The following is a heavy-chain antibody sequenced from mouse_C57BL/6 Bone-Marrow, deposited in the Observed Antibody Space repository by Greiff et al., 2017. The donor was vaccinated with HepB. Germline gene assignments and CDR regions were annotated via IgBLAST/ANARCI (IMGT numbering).Heavy chain of an antibody. CDR2: ISHRDGST. D-gene: IGHD1-1*01. CDR3: ARGGLLRGFAF. J-gene: IGHJ3*01. Sequence: QVTLKVSDAELVKPGASVKISCKASGYTFTDYTIYWMHQRPEQGLEWFGYISHRDGSTKYNENIKGKTTLTADKSSSTTYMQINRLTSEDSAVYFCARGGLLRGFAFWGQGTLVTVSA. V-gene: IGHV1-78*01. CDR1: GYTFTDYT.